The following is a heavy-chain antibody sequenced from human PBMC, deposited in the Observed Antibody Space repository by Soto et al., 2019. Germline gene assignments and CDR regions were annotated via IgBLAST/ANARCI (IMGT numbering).Heavy chain of an antibody. Sequence: QGQLVQSGAEVKKPGSSVKVSCKASGGTFSSSAISWVLQAPGQGLEWMGGIIPIFGTANYAQKFQGRVTITADESTSTAYMELSSLRSEDTAVYYCARDDSLSGSYPGDFDYWGQGTLVTVSS. CDR2: IIPIFGTA. CDR1: GGTFSSSA. J-gene: IGHJ4*02. D-gene: IGHD1-26*01. V-gene: IGHV1-69*01. CDR3: ARDDSLSGSYPGDFDY.